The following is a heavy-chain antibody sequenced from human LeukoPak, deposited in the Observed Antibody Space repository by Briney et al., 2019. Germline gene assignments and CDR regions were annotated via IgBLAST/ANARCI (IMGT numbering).Heavy chain of an antibody. CDR1: GGSFSGYY. Sequence: SETLSLTCAVYGGSFSGYYWSWIRQPPGKGLEWIGEINHSGSTNYNPSLKSRVTISVDTSKNQLSLKLSSVTAADTAVYYCARQGIAAAGRIPNYYYYMDVWGKGTTVTISS. J-gene: IGHJ6*03. CDR2: INHSGST. V-gene: IGHV4-34*01. D-gene: IGHD6-13*01. CDR3: ARQGIAAAGRIPNYYYYMDV.